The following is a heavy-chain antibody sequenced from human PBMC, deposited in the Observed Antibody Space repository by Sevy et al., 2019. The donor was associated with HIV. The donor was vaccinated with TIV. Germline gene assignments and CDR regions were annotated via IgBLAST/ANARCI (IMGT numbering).Heavy chain of an antibody. Sequence: GESLKISCKASGYSFTAYWIGWVRHMPGKGLTWMGILFPGNSDVRSFEGHVTVSVDKSVNTAYLQWGSLKASDSAIYYCARGGHLPLDALNLWGQGTMVTVSS. CDR2: LFPGNSDV. D-gene: IGHD2-15*01. V-gene: IGHV5-51*01. J-gene: IGHJ3*01. CDR3: ARGGHLPLDALNL. CDR1: GYSFTAYW.